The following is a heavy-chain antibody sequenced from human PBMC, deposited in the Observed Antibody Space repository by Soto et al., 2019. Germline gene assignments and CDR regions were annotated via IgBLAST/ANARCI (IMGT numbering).Heavy chain of an antibody. D-gene: IGHD2-8*01. CDR2: ISSSGSPI. Sequence: GGSLRLSWAASGFIFSSYEMNWGRQAPGKGLEWVSYISSSGSPIYYADSVKGRFTISRDNAKNSLDLQMNSLRAEDTAVYYCARSNGVVMFVFDYWGQGSLVTVPQ. V-gene: IGHV3-48*03. CDR1: GFIFSSYE. CDR3: ARSNGVVMFVFDY. J-gene: IGHJ4*02.